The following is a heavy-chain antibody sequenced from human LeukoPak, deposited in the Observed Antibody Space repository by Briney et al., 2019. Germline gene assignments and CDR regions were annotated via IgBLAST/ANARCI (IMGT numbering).Heavy chain of an antibody. Sequence: ASVKVSCKXSGYTFTGYHIHWVRQAPGQGLEWMGWINPNTGETNFAQKFQGRVTMTRDTSITKAYMELSSLRPDDTAVYFCARDQGSLTRSWYTGYWGQGTQVTVSS. D-gene: IGHD6-13*01. J-gene: IGHJ4*02. CDR2: INPNTGET. CDR1: GYTFTGYH. V-gene: IGHV1-2*02. CDR3: ARDQGSLTRSWYTGY.